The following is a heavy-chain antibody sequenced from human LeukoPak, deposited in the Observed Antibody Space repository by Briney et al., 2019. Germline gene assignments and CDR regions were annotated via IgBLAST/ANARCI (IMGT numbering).Heavy chain of an antibody. CDR1: GGTFSSYA. CDR3: ARAITNYGYIFDC. D-gene: IGHD5-18*01. V-gene: IGHV1-69*06. J-gene: IGHJ4*02. CDR2: ITPIFGTA. Sequence: SVKVSCKASGGTFSSYAISWVRQAPGQGLEWMGGITPIFGTANYAQKFQGRVTITADKSTSTAYMELSSLRSEDTAVYYCARAITNYGYIFDCWGQGTLVTVSS.